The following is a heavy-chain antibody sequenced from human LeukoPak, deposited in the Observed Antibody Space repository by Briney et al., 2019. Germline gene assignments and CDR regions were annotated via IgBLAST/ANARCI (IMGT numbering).Heavy chain of an antibody. CDR1: GFTFDDYA. J-gene: IGHJ5*02. Sequence: PGRSLRLSCAASGFTFDDYAMHWVRQAPGKGLEWVSGISWNSGSIGYADSVKGRFTISRDNSKNTLYLQMNSLRADDTAVYYCAKGGLVHRFDPWGQGTLVTVSS. CDR2: ISWNSGSI. V-gene: IGHV3-9*01. CDR3: AKGGLVHRFDP.